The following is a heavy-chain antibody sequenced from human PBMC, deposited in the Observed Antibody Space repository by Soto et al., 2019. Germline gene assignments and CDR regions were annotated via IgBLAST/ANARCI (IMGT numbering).Heavy chain of an antibody. J-gene: IGHJ4*02. V-gene: IGHV4-31*03. CDR1: GDSISRYGFY. Sequence: QVQLQESGPGLVKPSQTLSLTCSVSGDSISRYGFYWSWIRQRPGKGLEWIGYISYSGNPYFNPSLRRRATISIDTSKNQFSLRLSSVNAADTAVYYCATRGITLYHFDSWGQGTLVTVSS. CDR2: ISYSGNP. CDR3: ATRGITLYHFDS. D-gene: IGHD3-10*01.